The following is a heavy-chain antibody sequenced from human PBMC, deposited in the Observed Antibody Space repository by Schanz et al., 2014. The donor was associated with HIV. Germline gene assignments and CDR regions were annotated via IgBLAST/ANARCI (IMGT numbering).Heavy chain of an antibody. CDR1: GFTYRNYG. J-gene: IGHJ4*02. CDR3: AKSNGGDTAVVQYYFDY. V-gene: IGHV3-33*06. D-gene: IGHD5-18*01. Sequence: QEQLVESGGGGVQPGRSLRLSCAASGFTYRNYGMHWVRQAPGKGLEGVAVIWVDGTRKFYADSVKGRFIISRDNSKNTLYLDINSLGAEDTAVYFCAKSNGGDTAVVQYYFDYWGQGTLVSVSS. CDR2: IWVDGTRK.